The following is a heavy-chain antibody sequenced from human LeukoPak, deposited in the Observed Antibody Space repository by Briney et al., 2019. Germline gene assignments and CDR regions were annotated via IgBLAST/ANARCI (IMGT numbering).Heavy chain of an antibody. CDR1: GDSITKYY. V-gene: IGHV4-59*12. CDR2: IYYSGTT. Sequence: SETLSLTCTVSGDSITKYYWNWIRQPPGKGLQWIGYIYYSGTTNYNPSHKSRVTISVDTSKNQFSLRLSSVTAADTAVYYCASRRGPSIVGSGRQTYYYYYGMDVWGQGTTVTVSS. CDR3: ASRRGPSIVGSGRQTYYYYYGMDV. J-gene: IGHJ6*02. D-gene: IGHD3-10*01.